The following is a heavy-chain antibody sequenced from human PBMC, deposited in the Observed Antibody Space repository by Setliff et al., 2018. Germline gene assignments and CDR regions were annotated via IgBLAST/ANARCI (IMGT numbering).Heavy chain of an antibody. V-gene: IGHV4-38-2*02. CDR3: ARESAYCSGGSCYFLGVVWFDP. Sequence: SETLSLTCAVSGYSISSGYYWGWIRQPPGKGLEWIGSIYYSGSTYYNPSLKSRVTISVDTSKNQFSLKLSSVTAADTAVYYCARESAYCSGGSCYFLGVVWFDPWGQGTLVTVSS. D-gene: IGHD2-15*01. J-gene: IGHJ5*02. CDR2: IYYSGST. CDR1: GYSISSGYY.